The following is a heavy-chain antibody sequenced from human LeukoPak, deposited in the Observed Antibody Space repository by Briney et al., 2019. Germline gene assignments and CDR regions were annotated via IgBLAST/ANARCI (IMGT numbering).Heavy chain of an antibody. CDR1: GYTFTSYG. D-gene: IGHD3-22*01. CDR2: ISAYNGNT. Sequence: VASVKVSCKASGYTFTSYGISWVRQAPGQGLEWMGWISAYNGNTNYAQKLQGRVTMATDTSTSTAYMELRSLRSEDTAVYYCARANYDSSGYYYSSWGQGTLVTVSS. J-gene: IGHJ5*02. CDR3: ARANYDSSGYYYSS. V-gene: IGHV1-18*01.